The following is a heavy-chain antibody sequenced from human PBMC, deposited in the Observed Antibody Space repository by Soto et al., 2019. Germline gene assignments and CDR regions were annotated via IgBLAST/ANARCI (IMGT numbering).Heavy chain of an antibody. CDR1: GFTFSSYA. V-gene: IGHV3-23*01. CDR2: ISNSGGST. Sequence: EVQLLESGGNLEQPGGSLRLSCAASGFTFSSYAMSWVRQAPGKRLEWVSSISNSGGSTYYADSVKGRFTISRDNSKNTLYLQMNNLRGEDTAVYYCAKGGYYGSGAHRNDYWGQGTLVIVSS. J-gene: IGHJ4*02. D-gene: IGHD3-10*01. CDR3: AKGGYYGSGAHRNDY.